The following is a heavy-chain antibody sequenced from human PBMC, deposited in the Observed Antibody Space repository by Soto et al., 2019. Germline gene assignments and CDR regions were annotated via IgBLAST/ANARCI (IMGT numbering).Heavy chain of an antibody. D-gene: IGHD2-2*01. CDR2: IYNSGST. J-gene: IGHJ6*02. CDR3: ARVKPFRYCSSTSCFQPYYYYYYDMDV. V-gene: IGHV4-30-2*01. CDR1: GGYISGGYYS. Sequence: SETLSLTCAVSGGYISGGYYSWSWIRQPPGKGLEWIGFIYNSGSTYYNSSLKSRVTISVDTSKNQFSLRLSSVTAADTAVYYCARVKPFRYCSSTSCFQPYYYYYYDMDVWGQGTTVTVSS.